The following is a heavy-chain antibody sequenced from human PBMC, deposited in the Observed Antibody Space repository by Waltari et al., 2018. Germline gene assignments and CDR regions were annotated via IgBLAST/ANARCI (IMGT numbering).Heavy chain of an antibody. CDR1: GYSLTESA. D-gene: IGHD2-15*01. CDR2: FDPEYGEA. CDR3: TRDRVGYCSGGTCYSRWFDP. Sequence: QVQLVQSGAEVKKPGASVKVPCRVSGYSLTESALHGVRQAPGKGLEWLGGFDPEYGEAVYAQEFQGRVTMTEDTSKDTAYMELSSLTYEDTAVYYCTRDRVGYCSGGTCYSRWFDPWGQGTLVTVSS. V-gene: IGHV1-24*01. J-gene: IGHJ5*02.